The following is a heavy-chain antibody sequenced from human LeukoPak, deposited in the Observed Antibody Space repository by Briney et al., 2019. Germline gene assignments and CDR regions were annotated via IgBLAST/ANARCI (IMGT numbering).Heavy chain of an antibody. CDR3: ARTGIAAAGTLGTISN. Sequence: GRSLRLSCAASGFTFSSYAMHWVRQAPGKGLERVAVISYDGSNKYYADSVKGRFTISRDNSKNTLYLQMNSLRAEDTAVYYCARTGIAAAGTLGTISNWGQGTLVTVSS. D-gene: IGHD6-13*01. CDR2: ISYDGSNK. CDR1: GFTFSSYA. J-gene: IGHJ4*02. V-gene: IGHV3-30-3*01.